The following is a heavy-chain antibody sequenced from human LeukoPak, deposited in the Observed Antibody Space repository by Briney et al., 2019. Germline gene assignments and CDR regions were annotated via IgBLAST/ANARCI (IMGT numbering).Heavy chain of an antibody. D-gene: IGHD5-18*01. Sequence: SETLSLTCTVSGGSISSYYWSWIRQPPGKGLEWIGYIYYSGSTNYNPSLKSRVTISVDTSKNQFSLKLSSVTAADTAVYYCARVSDTAMVLAAFDICGQGTMVTVSS. CDR2: IYYSGST. V-gene: IGHV4-59*08. CDR1: GGSISSYY. CDR3: ARVSDTAMVLAAFDI. J-gene: IGHJ3*02.